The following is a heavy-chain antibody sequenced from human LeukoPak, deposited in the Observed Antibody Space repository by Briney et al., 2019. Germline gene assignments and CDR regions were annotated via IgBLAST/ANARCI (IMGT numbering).Heavy chain of an antibody. J-gene: IGHJ4*02. CDR1: GFTFSSYW. CDR3: AREYTAMAYDY. V-gene: IGHV3-7*01. Sequence: PGGSLRLSCAASGFTFSSYWMTWVRQAPGKGLEWVANIGEDGSEKYYVDSVKGRFTISRDNAKNSLYLQVNSLRAEDTAVYYCAREYTAMAYDYWGQGNLVTVSS. CDR2: IGEDGSEK. D-gene: IGHD5-18*01.